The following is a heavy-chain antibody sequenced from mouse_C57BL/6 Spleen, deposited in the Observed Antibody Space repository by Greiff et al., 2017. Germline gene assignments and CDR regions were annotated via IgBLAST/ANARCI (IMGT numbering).Heavy chain of an antibody. CDR1: GYSITSGYY. V-gene: IGHV3-6*01. CDR3: ARFDY. CDR2: ISYDGSN. J-gene: IGHJ2*01. Sequence: EVKLLESGPGLVKPSQSLSLTCSVTGYSITSGYYWNWIRQFPGNKLEWMGYISYDGSNNYNPSLKNRISITRDTSKNQFFLKLNSVATEDTATYYSARFDYWGQGTTLTVSS.